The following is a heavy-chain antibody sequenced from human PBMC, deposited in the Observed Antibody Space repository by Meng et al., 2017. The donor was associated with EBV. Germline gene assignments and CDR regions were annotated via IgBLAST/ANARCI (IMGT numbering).Heavy chain of an antibody. Sequence: VQRWRLCAGCKRPGSSVKSSCKASGGTFSSYAISWVRQAPGQGREWMGGIIPIFGTANYAQKFQGRVTITADKSTSTAYMELSSLRSEDTAVYYCARAEIAAAGRLDYWGQGTLVTVSS. J-gene: IGHJ4*02. CDR2: IIPIFGTA. CDR1: GGTFSSYA. V-gene: IGHV1-69*06. CDR3: ARAEIAAAGRLDY. D-gene: IGHD6-13*01.